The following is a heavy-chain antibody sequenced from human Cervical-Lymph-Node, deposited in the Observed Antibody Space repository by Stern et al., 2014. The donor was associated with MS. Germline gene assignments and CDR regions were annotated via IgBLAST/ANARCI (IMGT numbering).Heavy chain of an antibody. Sequence: DQLVESGAEVKKPGASVKVSCKASGYTFTSYAMHWVRQAPGQRLEWMGWINAGNGNTKYSQKFQGRVTITRDTSASTAYMELSSLRSEDTAVYYCARDLPYSGSPGYWGQGTLVTVSS. CDR3: ARDLPYSGSPGY. J-gene: IGHJ4*02. D-gene: IGHD1-26*01. V-gene: IGHV1-3*01. CDR2: INAGNGNT. CDR1: GYTFTSYA.